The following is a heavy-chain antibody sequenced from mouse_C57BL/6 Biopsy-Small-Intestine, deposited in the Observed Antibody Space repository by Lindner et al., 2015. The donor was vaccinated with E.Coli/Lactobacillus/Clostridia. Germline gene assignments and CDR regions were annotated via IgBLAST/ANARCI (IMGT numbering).Heavy chain of an antibody. D-gene: IGHD1-1*01. CDR3: AREGGSSYDWYFDV. CDR1: GYSITSGYD. J-gene: IGHJ1*03. Sequence: VQLQESGPGMVKPSQSLSLTCTVTGYSITSGYDWHWIRHFPGNKLEWMGYISYSGSTNYNPSLKSRISITHDTSKNHFFLKLNSVTTEDTATYYCAREGGSSYDWYFDVWGTGTTVTVSS. V-gene: IGHV3-1*01. CDR2: ISYSGST.